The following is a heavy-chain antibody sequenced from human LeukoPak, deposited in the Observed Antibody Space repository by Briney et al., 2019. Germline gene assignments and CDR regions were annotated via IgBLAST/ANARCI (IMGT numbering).Heavy chain of an antibody. CDR1: GGSFSGYY. CDR3: ARGEGSYDYGWGSHLKYYFDY. V-gene: IGHV4-34*01. Sequence: PSETLSLTCGVYGGSFSGYYWSWIRQPPGKGLEWIGEINHSGSTNYNPSLKSRVTISVDTSKNQFSLKLSSVTAEDTAVYYCARGEGSYDYGWGSHLKYYFDYWGQGTLVTVSS. CDR2: INHSGST. D-gene: IGHD3-16*01. J-gene: IGHJ4*02.